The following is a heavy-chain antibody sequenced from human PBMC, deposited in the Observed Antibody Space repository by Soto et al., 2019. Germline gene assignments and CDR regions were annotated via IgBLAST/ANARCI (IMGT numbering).Heavy chain of an antibody. CDR1: GFTFSSHW. CDR2: IKQDGNEK. D-gene: IGHD3-16*01. J-gene: IGHJ4*02. V-gene: IGHV3-7*01. CDR3: TRSWRAAYDY. Sequence: EVQLVESGGGLVQPGGSLRLSCAASGFTFSSHWMAWVRQAPGKGLQWVANIKQDGNEKNHVDSVKGRFTISRDNAKNSLYLQMNSLRVEDTAVYYCTRSWRAAYDYWGQGTLVIVSS.